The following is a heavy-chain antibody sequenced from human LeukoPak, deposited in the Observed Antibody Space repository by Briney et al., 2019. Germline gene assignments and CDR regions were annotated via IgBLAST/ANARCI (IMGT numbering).Heavy chain of an antibody. V-gene: IGHV3-48*03. CDR3: ARLRRGWNSDFDY. D-gene: IGHD1-7*01. Sequence: GGSLRLSCAASGFTFSSYEMNWVRQAPGKGLEWVSYISSSGSTIYYADSVKGRFTISRDNAKNSLYLQMNSLRAEDTAVYYCARLRRGWNSDFDYWGQGTLVTVSS. J-gene: IGHJ4*02. CDR2: ISSSGSTI. CDR1: GFTFSSYE.